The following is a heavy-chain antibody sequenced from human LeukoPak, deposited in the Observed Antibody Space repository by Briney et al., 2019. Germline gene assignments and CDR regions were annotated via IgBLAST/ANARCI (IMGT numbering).Heavy chain of an antibody. V-gene: IGHV5-51*01. D-gene: IGHD3-10*01. CDR3: ARQALSYYYGSGSYRHYYYYYMDV. J-gene: IGHJ6*03. Sequence: GESLKISCKGSGYSFTSSWIGWVRQMPGKGLEGMGIIYPGDSDTRYSPSFQGQVTISANKSISTAYLQWSSLKASDTAMYYCARQALSYYYGSGSYRHYYYYYMDVWGKGTTVTVSS. CDR1: GYSFTSSW. CDR2: IYPGDSDT.